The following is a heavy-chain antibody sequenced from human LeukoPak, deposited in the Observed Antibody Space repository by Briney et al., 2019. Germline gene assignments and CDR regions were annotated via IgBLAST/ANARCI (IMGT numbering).Heavy chain of an antibody. J-gene: IGHJ6*03. Sequence: PSETLSLTCTVSGGSINSGSYYWSWIRQPAGKGLEWIGEINHSGSTNYNPSLKSRVTISVDTSKNQFSLKLSSVTAADTAVYYCARVRRGSSGWPKTNYYYYYMDVWGKGTTVTVSS. CDR2: INHSGST. CDR3: ARVRRGSSGWPKTNYYYYYMDV. D-gene: IGHD6-19*01. V-gene: IGHV4-61*10. CDR1: GGSINSGSYY.